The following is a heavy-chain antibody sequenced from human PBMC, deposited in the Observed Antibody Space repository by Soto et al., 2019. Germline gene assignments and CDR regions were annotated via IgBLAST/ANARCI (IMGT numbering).Heavy chain of an antibody. V-gene: IGHV3-30*18. Sequence: QVQLVESGGGVVQPGRSLRLSCAASGFTFSSYGMHWVRQAPGKGLEWVAVISYVGSNKYYADSVKGRFTISRDNSKNTRYLQMNSLRAEDTAVYYCAKDSHGGFDYWGQGTLVTVSS. CDR3: AKDSHGGFDY. D-gene: IGHD3-16*01. CDR2: ISYVGSNK. CDR1: GFTFSSYG. J-gene: IGHJ4*02.